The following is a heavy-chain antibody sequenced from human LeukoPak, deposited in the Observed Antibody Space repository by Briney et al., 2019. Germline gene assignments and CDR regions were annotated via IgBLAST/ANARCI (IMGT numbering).Heavy chain of an antibody. CDR3: AKDGTYGDYRGAFDI. CDR1: GFIFSNYG. V-gene: IGHV3-30*18. Sequence: PGGSLRLSCAASGFIFSNYGIHWVRQAPGKGLEGVAIISYDGSNKYYADFVKGRFTISRDNSKNTLYLQMNSLRAEDTAVYYCAKDGTYGDYRGAFDIWGQGTMVTVSS. D-gene: IGHD4-17*01. CDR2: ISYDGSNK. J-gene: IGHJ3*02.